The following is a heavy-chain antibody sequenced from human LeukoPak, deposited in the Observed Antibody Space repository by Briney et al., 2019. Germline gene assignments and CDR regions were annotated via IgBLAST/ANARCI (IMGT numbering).Heavy chain of an antibody. CDR1: GYSFTNYW. CDR2: INPGDTNI. J-gene: IGHJ4*02. D-gene: IGHD1-1*01. Sequence: GESLKISCKASGYSFTNYWIGWVRQIPGKGLEWMGMINPGDTNIAYSPSFQGQVTISADRSISTAYLQWSSLKASDTAMYYCARPRRAERDEDFWGQGTLVTVSS. V-gene: IGHV5-51*01. CDR3: ARPRRAERDEDF.